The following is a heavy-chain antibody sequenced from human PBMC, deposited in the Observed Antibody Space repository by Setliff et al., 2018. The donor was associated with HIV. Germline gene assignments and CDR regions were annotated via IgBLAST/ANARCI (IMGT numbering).Heavy chain of an antibody. J-gene: IGHJ4*02. V-gene: IGHV4-59*03. CDR2: IYSTGST. Sequence: SETLSLTCTVSVASISSHYWSWIRQSPGRELEWIGYIYSTGSTNYNPSLQSRVSISIDASKNKFSLKVTSVTSADTAVYYCSEGAGFYGDYTFDYWGQGHLVTVSS. D-gene: IGHD4-17*01. CDR1: VASISSHY. CDR3: SEGAGFYGDYTFDY.